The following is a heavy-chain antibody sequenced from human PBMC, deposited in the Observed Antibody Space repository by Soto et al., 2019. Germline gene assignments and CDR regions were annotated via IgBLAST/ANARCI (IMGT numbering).Heavy chain of an antibody. CDR1: GASISYGGFS. CDR2: ISHLENT. CDR3: ARDPDYGDSRSGFDY. Sequence: PSETLSLTCTVSGASISYGGFSWSWIRQSPGKGLEWIGYISHLENTYFHPSFKSRLTMSIDRRRNQFSLKLSSVTAADTAVYYCARDPDYGDSRSGFDYWGQGTLVTVSS. V-gene: IGHV4-30-2*06. J-gene: IGHJ4*02. D-gene: IGHD4-17*01.